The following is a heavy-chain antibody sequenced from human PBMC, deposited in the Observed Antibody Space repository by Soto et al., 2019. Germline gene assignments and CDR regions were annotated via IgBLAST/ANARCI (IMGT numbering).Heavy chain of an antibody. CDR3: ARAGSGYYGGDSY. V-gene: IGHV3-53*01. Sequence: GGSLRLSCXASGFTVSSNYMSWVRQAPGKGLEWVSVIYSGGSTYYADSVKGRFTISRDNSKNTLYLQMNSLRAEDTAVYYCARAGSGYYGGDSYRGQGTLVTVSS. CDR2: IYSGGST. D-gene: IGHD3-22*01. J-gene: IGHJ4*02. CDR1: GFTVSSNY.